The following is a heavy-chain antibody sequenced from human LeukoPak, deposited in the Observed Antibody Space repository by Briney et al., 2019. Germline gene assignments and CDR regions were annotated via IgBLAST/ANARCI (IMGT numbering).Heavy chain of an antibody. CDR1: GFTFSSSG. CDR3: AILAFDI. CDR2: INHSGST. V-gene: IGHV4-34*08. Sequence: GSLRLSCAASGFTFSSSGMSWVRQPPGKGLEWIGEINHSGSTNYNPSLKSRVTMSVDTSKNQFSLKLSSVTAADTAVYYCAILAFDIWGQGTMVTVSS. D-gene: IGHD3-9*01. J-gene: IGHJ3*02.